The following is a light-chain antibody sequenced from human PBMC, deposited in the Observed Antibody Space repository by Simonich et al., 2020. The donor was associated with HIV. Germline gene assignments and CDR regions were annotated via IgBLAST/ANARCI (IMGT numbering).Light chain of an antibody. Sequence: DIQMTQSPSSLPASVGDRVTITCQASQDITNYLNWYQQKPGKAPKLLIYGVSNLETGVPSRFNGTGCGTDFTFTINSLQPEDIATYYCQQYDNLPWTFGRGTKVEIK. CDR1: QDITNY. J-gene: IGKJ1*01. CDR3: QQYDNLPWT. CDR2: GVS. V-gene: IGKV1-33*01.